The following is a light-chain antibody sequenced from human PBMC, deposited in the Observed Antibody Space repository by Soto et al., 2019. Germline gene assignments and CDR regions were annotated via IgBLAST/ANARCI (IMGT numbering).Light chain of an antibody. J-gene: IGKJ4*01. Sequence: DIQMTQSPSSLSASVGDRVTITCRASQSISSYLNWYQQKPVKAPKLLIYAASSLQSGVPSRISGSGSGTDFTLTISSLQPEDFATYYCQQSYSTLALTCGGGTKVEIK. CDR1: QSISSY. V-gene: IGKV1-39*01. CDR2: AAS. CDR3: QQSYSTLALT.